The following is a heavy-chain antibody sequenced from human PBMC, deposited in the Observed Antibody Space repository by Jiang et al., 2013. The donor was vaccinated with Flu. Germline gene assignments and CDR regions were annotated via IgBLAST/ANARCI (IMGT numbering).Heavy chain of an antibody. J-gene: IGHJ6*02. CDR3: ARDPRVGGSYFDYYGMDV. CDR2: INPSGGSP. CDR1: GYTFTSYY. Sequence: GAEVKKPGASVKVSCKASGYTFTSYYMHWVRQAPGQGLEWMGIINPSGGSPSYAQKFQGRVTMTRDTSTSTVYMELSSLRSEDTAVYYCARDPRVGGSYFDYYGMDVWGQGTTVTVSS. V-gene: IGHV1-46*01. D-gene: IGHD3-16*01.